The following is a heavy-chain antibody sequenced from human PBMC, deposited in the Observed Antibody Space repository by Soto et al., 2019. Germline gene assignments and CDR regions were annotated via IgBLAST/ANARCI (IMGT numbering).Heavy chain of an antibody. D-gene: IGHD6-13*01. V-gene: IGHV3-30*03. CDR2: ISYDAGNK. J-gene: IGHJ4*02. Sequence: SLRLSCAASGFTFSSYGMHCVRQAPGKGLEWVELISYDAGNKYYEDSVKGRFTISRHNYKNKMYLKMNRMRAEDTAVYYCAYSSTPFDYWGQGTLVTVSS. CDR3: AYSSTPFDY. CDR1: GFTFSSYG.